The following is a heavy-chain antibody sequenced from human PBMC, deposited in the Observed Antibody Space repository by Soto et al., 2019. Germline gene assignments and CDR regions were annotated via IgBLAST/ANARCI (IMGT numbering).Heavy chain of an antibody. J-gene: IGHJ2*01. CDR1: GFTFSSYD. D-gene: IGHD6-6*01. CDR2: IGTAGDT. CDR3: ARNLWPYSSSSGWYFDL. Sequence: EVQLVESGGGLVQPGGSLRLSCAASGFTFSSYDMHWVRQATGKGLEWVSAIGTAGDTYYPGSVKCRFTISRENAKNSLYLQTNSLRAGDTAVYYCARNLWPYSSSSGWYFDLWGRGTLVTVSS. V-gene: IGHV3-13*01.